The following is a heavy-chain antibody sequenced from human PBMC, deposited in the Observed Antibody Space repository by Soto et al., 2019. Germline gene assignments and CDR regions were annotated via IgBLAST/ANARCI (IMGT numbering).Heavy chain of an antibody. D-gene: IGHD3-16*01. CDR2: MNPGSGDT. CDR3: ARMATFGSLNWFDP. V-gene: IGHV1-8*01. CDR1: GYSFTNDD. J-gene: IGHJ5*02. Sequence: ASVKVSCKASGYSFTNDDVSWVRQATGQGLEWMGWMNPGSGDTGYAQKFQGRVTMTRDISTATAYMELSSLRSDDTATYYCARMATFGSLNWFDPWGQGTLVTVSS.